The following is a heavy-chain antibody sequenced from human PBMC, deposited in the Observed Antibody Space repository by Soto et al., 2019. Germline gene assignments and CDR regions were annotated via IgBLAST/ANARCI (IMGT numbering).Heavy chain of an antibody. CDR2: MNPKSGNT. CDR1: GYIFTSYD. CDR3: ARAPEYSSTWDFYYYYMDV. V-gene: IGHV1-8*01. D-gene: IGHD6-13*01. J-gene: IGHJ6*03. Sequence: QVQLVQSGAEVKKPGASVKVSCKASGYIFTSYDINWVRQATGQGLEWVGWMNPKSGNTGYAQKFEGRVTMTRNTSIIRAYMELSSLRSEDTAVYYCARAPEYSSTWDFYYYYMDVWGNGTTVAVS.